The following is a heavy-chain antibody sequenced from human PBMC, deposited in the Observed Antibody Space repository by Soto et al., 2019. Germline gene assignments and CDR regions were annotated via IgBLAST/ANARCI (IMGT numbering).Heavy chain of an antibody. V-gene: IGHV3-33*01. CDR2: MWSDGSNK. CDR3: ARDGDSSGHYSQFDY. J-gene: IGHJ4*02. D-gene: IGHD3-22*01. CDR1: GFTFSSYG. Sequence: QVQVEESGGGVVQTGRSLRLSCAASGFTFSSYGMHWVRQAPGKGLEWVAVMWSDGSNKYYADSVKGRFTISRDNSKSTLYLQMNGLRAEDTAVYYCARDGDSSGHYSQFDYWGQGTLVTVPS.